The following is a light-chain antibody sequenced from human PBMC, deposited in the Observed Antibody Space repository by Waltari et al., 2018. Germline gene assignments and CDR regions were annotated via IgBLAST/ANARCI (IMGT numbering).Light chain of an antibody. Sequence: EIVMTQSPATLSVSQGEKATLSCRASQGVTNKLAWYQQKPGQAPRLLIVNASTMATGIPARFSGSGSGTEFTLTISSLQSEDFAVYYCQQYYNWPTTFGQGTRVEVK. CDR3: QQYYNWPTT. CDR1: QGVTNK. V-gene: IGKV3-15*01. J-gene: IGKJ1*01. CDR2: NAS.